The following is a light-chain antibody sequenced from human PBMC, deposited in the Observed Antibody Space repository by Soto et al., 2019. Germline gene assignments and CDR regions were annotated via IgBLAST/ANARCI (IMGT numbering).Light chain of an antibody. Sequence: QSALTQPPSASGSPGQSVTISCTGTSSDVGTYNSVSWYQQHPGKAPKLMMYEVTKRPAGVPDRFSGSKSGNTASPTVSGLQAEDEADYYCSSYAGTHIVFGIGTKLTVL. CDR3: SSYAGTHIV. CDR1: SSDVGTYNS. V-gene: IGLV2-8*01. J-gene: IGLJ1*01. CDR2: EVT.